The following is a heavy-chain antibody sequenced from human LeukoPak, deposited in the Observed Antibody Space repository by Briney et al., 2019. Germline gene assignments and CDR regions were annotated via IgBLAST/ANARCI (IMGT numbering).Heavy chain of an antibody. CDR3: ARRNYGTSRRWVDP. D-gene: IGHD3-16*01. CDR1: GYTFTSYD. CDR2: MNPNSGNT. V-gene: IGHV1-8*01. Sequence: ASVKVSCKASGYTFTSYDINWVRQATGQGLGWMGWMNPNSGNTGYSQKFQGRVTMTRNTSISTAYMELSSLRSEDTAVYYCARRNYGTSRRWVDPWGQGTLVTVSS. J-gene: IGHJ5*02.